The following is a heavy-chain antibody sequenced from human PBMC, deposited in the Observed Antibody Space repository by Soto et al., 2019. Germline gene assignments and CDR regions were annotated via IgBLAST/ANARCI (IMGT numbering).Heavy chain of an antibody. Sequence: QVQLVQSGAEVKKPGASVKVSCKASGYTFTSYAMHWVRQAPGQRLEWMGWINAGNGNTKYSQKFLGRVTITRDTSARTAYMELSSLRSEDTAVYYCARGVGSGLSDYWGQGTLVTVS. CDR2: INAGNGNT. D-gene: IGHD1-26*01. CDR3: ARGVGSGLSDY. V-gene: IGHV1-3*01. J-gene: IGHJ4*02. CDR1: GYTFTSYA.